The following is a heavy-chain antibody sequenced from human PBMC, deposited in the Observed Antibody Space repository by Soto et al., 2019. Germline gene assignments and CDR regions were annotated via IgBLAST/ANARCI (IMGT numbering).Heavy chain of an antibody. V-gene: IGHV5-10-1*01. CDR2: IDPSDSYT. Sequence: GESLKISCETSGYSFTSYWINWVRQMPGKGLEWMGRIDPSDSYTEFNPSFQGHVTMSVDTSLSAAYLQWSSLKASDTAIYYCARLPTTVLIAFWGHGTLVTVSS. J-gene: IGHJ4*03. CDR1: GYSFTSYW. D-gene: IGHD4-17*01. CDR3: ARLPTTVLIAF.